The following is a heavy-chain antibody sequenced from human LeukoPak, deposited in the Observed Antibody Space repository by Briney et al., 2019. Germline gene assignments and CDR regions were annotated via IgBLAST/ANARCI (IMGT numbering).Heavy chain of an antibody. CDR2: IRNKPNNYAT. J-gene: IGHJ5*02. Sequence: GWSLRLSCAASGLTFSDSAIHWVRQASGKGLEWIGRIRNKPNNYATAYAASVKGRFTISRDDSKNTAYLQMNSLKTEDTAVYYCTRPEEGHCSGGSCYGRFDPWGQGTLVTVSS. CDR1: GLTFSDSA. D-gene: IGHD2-15*01. V-gene: IGHV3-73*01. CDR3: TRPEEGHCSGGSCYGRFDP.